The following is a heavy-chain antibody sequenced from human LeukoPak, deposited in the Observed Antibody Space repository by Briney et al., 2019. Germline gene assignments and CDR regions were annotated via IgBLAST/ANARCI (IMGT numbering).Heavy chain of an antibody. CDR3: AKDTYYDFWSGYYGMDWFDP. CDR1: GFTVSSNY. V-gene: IGHV3-53*01. D-gene: IGHD3-3*01. J-gene: IGHJ5*02. Sequence: GGSLRLSCAASGFTVSSNYMSWVRQAPGKGLEWVSVIYSGGSTYYADSVKGRFTISRDNSKNTLYLQMNSLRAEDTAVYYCAKDTYYDFWSGYYGMDWFDPCGQGTLVTVSS. CDR2: IYSGGST.